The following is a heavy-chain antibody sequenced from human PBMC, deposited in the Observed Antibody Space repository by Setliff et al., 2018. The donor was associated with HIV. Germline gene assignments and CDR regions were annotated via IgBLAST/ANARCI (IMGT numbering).Heavy chain of an antibody. V-gene: IGHV4-34*01. D-gene: IGHD3-10*01. Sequence: ASETLSLTCAVSGGSFSGYFWSWIRQAPGKGPERIGEINHSGTTNYSPSLKSRVSISIDTSKNKFALQMTSVTAADTAVYYCARTGEYYYYHWYFDVWGRGTLVTVS. CDR1: GGSFSGYF. CDR3: ARTGEYYYYHWYFDV. J-gene: IGHJ2*01. CDR2: INHSGTT.